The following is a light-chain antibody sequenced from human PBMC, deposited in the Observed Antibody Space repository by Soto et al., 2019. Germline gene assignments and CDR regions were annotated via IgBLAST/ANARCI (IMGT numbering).Light chain of an antibody. CDR3: QSYDSSLSGSV. CDR1: SSNIGAGYD. J-gene: IGLJ2*01. Sequence: QSVLTQPPSVSGAPVQRVTISCTGSSSNIGAGYDVHWYQQLPGTAPKLLIYANSNRPSGVPDRFSGSKSGTSASLAITGLQAEDEADYCCQSYDSSLSGSVFGGGTKLTVL. V-gene: IGLV1-40*01. CDR2: ANS.